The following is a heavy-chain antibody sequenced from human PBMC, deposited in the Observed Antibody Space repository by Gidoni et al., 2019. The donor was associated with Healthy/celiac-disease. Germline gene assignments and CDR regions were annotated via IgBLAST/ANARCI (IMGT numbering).Heavy chain of an antibody. D-gene: IGHD6-6*01. J-gene: IGHJ5*02. CDR2: IWYDGSNK. Sequence: QVQLVESGGGVVQPGRSLRLSCAASGFTFSSYGMHWVRQAPGKGLEWVAVIWYDGSNKYYADSVKGRFTISRDNSKNTLYLQMNSLRAEDTAVYYCARDSSGAARQYNWFDPWGQGTLVTVSS. CDR3: ARDSSGAARQYNWFDP. CDR1: GFTFSSYG. V-gene: IGHV3-33*01.